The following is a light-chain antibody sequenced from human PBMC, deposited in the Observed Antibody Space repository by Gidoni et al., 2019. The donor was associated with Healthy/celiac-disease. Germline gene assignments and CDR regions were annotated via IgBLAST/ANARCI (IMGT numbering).Light chain of an antibody. CDR1: QSVSSSY. CDR3: QQYGSLVT. J-gene: IGKJ3*01. CDR2: GAS. Sequence: EIVLTQSPGTLSLSPGKRATLSCRASQSVSSSYLAWYQQKPGQAPRLLIYGASSRATGIPDRFSGSGSGTDFTLTISRLEPEDFAVYYCQQYGSLVTFGPGTKVDIK. V-gene: IGKV3-20*01.